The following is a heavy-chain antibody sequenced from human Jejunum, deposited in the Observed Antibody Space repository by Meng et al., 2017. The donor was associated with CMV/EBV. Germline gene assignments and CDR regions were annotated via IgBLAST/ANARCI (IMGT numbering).Heavy chain of an antibody. CDR3: AREGCTSTTCYPLSDIYL. J-gene: IGHJ4*02. V-gene: IGHV3-48*04. CDR1: FSTYS. D-gene: IGHD2-2*01. CDR2: ISSSSDTV. Sequence: FSTYSMNWVRQAPGKGLEWSSFISSSSDTVDYADSVKGRFTTSRDNAKNSLYLQMNSLRAEDTAVYYCAREGCTSTTCYPLSDIYLWGQGTLVTVSS.